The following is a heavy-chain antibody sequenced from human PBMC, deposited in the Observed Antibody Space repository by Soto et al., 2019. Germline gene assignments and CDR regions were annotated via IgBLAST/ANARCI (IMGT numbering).Heavy chain of an antibody. CDR3: ARKGWLDAFDI. D-gene: IGHD6-19*01. Sequence: AAVKVSCKASGYTFTSYYMHWVRQAPGQGLEWMGIINPSGGSTSYAQKFQGRVTMTRDTSTSTVYMELSSLRSEDTAVYYCARKGWLDAFDIWGQGTMVTVSS. CDR1: GYTFTSYY. J-gene: IGHJ3*02. CDR2: INPSGGST. V-gene: IGHV1-46*01.